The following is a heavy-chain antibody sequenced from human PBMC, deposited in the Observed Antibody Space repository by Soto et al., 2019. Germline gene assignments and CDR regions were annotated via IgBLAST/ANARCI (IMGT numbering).Heavy chain of an antibody. D-gene: IGHD1-7*01. CDR2: IKNKANSYTT. J-gene: IGHJ6*04. CDR3: ARGPRIIGTLGVDV. Sequence: GGSLGLSCAASGFTFSDHYMDWVRQAPGKGLEWVGRIKNKANSYTTEYAASVKGRFSISRDDSKNSLYLQMNSLETEDTAVYYCARGPRIIGTLGVDVWGKGTTVTVSS. CDR1: GFTFSDHY. V-gene: IGHV3-72*01.